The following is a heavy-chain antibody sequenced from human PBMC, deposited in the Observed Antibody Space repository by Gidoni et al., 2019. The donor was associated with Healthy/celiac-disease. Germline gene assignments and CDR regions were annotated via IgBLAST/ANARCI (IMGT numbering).Heavy chain of an antibody. J-gene: IGHJ6*02. CDR1: GFTVSSNY. V-gene: IGHV3-53*01. D-gene: IGHD6-13*01. CDR2: IYSGGST. Sequence: EVQLVESGGGLIQPGGSLSLSCAASGFTVSSNYLSWVRQAPGKGLEWVPVIYSGGSTYYADSVKGRFTISRDNSKNTLYLQMNSLRAEDTAVYYCARVGVAAAGTSYYYYYGMDVWGQGTTVTVSS. CDR3: ARVGVAAAGTSYYYYYGMDV.